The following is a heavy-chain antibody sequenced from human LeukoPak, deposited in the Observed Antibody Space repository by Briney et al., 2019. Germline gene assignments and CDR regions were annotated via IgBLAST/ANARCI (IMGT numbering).Heavy chain of an antibody. J-gene: IGHJ2*01. D-gene: IGHD3-3*01. V-gene: IGHV4-59*01. CDR2: IYYSGST. CDR1: GGSISSYY. Sequence: PSETLSLTCTVSGGSISSYYWSWIRQPPGKGLEWIGYIYYSGSTNYNPSLKSRVTISVDTSKNQFSLKLSSVTAADTAVYYCARAADYDFWSGYSVYWYFDLWGRGTLVTVSS. CDR3: ARAADYDFWSGYSVYWYFDL.